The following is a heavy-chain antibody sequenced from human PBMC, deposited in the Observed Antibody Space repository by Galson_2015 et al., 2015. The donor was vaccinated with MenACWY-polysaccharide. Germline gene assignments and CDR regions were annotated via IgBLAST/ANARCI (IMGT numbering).Heavy chain of an antibody. CDR3: ARAPYCSGGSCYPDDDAFDI. J-gene: IGHJ3*02. D-gene: IGHD2-15*01. V-gene: IGHV3-21*01. Sequence: SLRLSCAASGFTFSSYSMNWVRQAPGKGLEWVSSISSSSSYIYYADSVKGRFTISRDNAKNSLYLQMNSLRAEDTAVYYCARAPYCSGGSCYPDDDAFDIWGQGTMVTVSS. CDR2: ISSSSSYI. CDR1: GFTFSSYS.